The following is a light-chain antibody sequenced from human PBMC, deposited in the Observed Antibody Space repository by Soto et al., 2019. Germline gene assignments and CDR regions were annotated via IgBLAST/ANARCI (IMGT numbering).Light chain of an antibody. CDR2: ETS. Sequence: DMQMTQSPSSLSASVGDRVTIACRASQNVRSYLNWYQQKPGKAPDLLIYETSTLQSGVPSRFSGTGYGTDFTLTISSLQPEDFETYYCQQTFSIPRTFGHGTKVDIK. CDR1: QNVRSY. V-gene: IGKV1-39*01. J-gene: IGKJ1*01. CDR3: QQTFSIPRT.